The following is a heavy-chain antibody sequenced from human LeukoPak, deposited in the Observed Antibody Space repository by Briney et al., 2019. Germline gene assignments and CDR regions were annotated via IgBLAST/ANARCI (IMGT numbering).Heavy chain of an antibody. CDR3: AREPMIVVVREYYFDY. V-gene: IGHV1-18*01. Sequence: ASVKVSCKASGYTFTSYGISWVRQAPGQGLEWMGWISAYNGNTNYAQKLQGRVTMTTDTSTSTAYMELRSLRSDDTAVYYCAREPMIVVVREYYFDYWGQGTLVTVSS. CDR2: ISAYNGNT. CDR1: GYTFTSYG. D-gene: IGHD3-22*01. J-gene: IGHJ4*02.